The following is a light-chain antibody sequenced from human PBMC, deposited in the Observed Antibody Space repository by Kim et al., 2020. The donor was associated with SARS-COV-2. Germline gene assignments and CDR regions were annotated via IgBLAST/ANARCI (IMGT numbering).Light chain of an antibody. CDR3: NSRDSSGNHLV. Sequence: ALGQTVSITCQGDSLRSYYESWYQQKPGQAPVIVIYGKNNRPSGIPDRFSGSSSGNTASLTITGAQAEDEADYYCNSRDSSGNHLVFGGGTQLTVL. J-gene: IGLJ2*01. V-gene: IGLV3-19*01. CDR2: GKN. CDR1: SLRSYY.